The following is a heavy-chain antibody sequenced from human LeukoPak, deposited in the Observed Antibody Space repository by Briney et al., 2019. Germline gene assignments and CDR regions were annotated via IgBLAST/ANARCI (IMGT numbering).Heavy chain of an antibody. D-gene: IGHD2-2*01. CDR1: GFTFSNAW. CDR3: TTAYCSSTSCYLSY. Sequence: GGSPRLSCAASGFTFSNAWMSWVRQAPGKGLEWVGRIKSKTDGGTTDYAAPVKGRFTISRDDSKNTLYLQMNSLKTEDTAVYYCTTAYCSSTSCYLSYWGQGTLVTVSS. V-gene: IGHV3-15*01. CDR2: IKSKTDGGTT. J-gene: IGHJ4*02.